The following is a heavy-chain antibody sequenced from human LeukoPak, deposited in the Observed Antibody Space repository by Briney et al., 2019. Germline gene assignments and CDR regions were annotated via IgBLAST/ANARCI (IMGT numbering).Heavy chain of an antibody. V-gene: IGHV3-11*01. CDR2: ISGGSSTI. CDR1: GFPFSDYY. D-gene: IGHD2-15*01. J-gene: IGHJ4*02. Sequence: GGSLRLSCAASGFPFSDYYMSWLRQAPGKGLEWVSYISGGSSTIYYADSLKGRFTVSRDNAKNSLYLLMNSLRAEDTAVYYCARRGSGRHFDFWGQGTLVTVSS. CDR3: ARRGSGRHFDF.